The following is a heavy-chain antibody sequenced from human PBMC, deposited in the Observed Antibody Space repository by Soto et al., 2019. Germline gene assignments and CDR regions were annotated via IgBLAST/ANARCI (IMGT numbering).Heavy chain of an antibody. Sequence: SETLSLTCTVSGGPISSSDYYWGWIRQPPGKGLEWIGNIYYSGSTSYNPSLKSRVTISLDTSKNQFSLELTSVTAADTAVYYCARLGGYYQALSAWGQGILVTVSS. CDR1: GGPISSSDYY. CDR2: IYYSGST. V-gene: IGHV4-39*07. J-gene: IGHJ5*02. D-gene: IGHD3-3*01. CDR3: ARLGGYYQALSA.